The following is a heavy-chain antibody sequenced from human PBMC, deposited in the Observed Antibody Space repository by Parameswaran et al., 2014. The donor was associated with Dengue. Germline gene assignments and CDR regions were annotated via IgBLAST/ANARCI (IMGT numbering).Heavy chain of an antibody. CDR2: INPNSGGT. J-gene: IGHJ6*03. Sequence: WVRQAPGQGLEWMGWINPNSGGTNYAQKFQGWVTMTRDTSISTAYMELSRLRSDDTAVYYCARGGVYYYYYMDVWGKGTTVTVSS. D-gene: IGHD3-10*01. CDR3: ARGGVYYYYYMDV. V-gene: IGHV1-2*04.